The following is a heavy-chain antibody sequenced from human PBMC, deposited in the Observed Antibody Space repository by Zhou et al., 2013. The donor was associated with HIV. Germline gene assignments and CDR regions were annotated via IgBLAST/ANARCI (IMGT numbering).Heavy chain of an antibody. J-gene: IGHJ6*03. CDR2: IIPLFGTT. CDR1: GGTFNSYA. Sequence: QVQLVQSGAEVKKPGSSVKVSCKASGGTFNSYAYNWVRQAPGQGLEWMGGIIPLFGTTNYTQKFKGRVTITSDESTSTTYMELGSLTSEDAAVYYCARSGQADYDFWSGYYRGFYSYYFIEVWGTGTTIIVSS. CDR3: ARSGQADYDFWSGYYRGFYSYYFIEV. V-gene: IGHV1-69*05. D-gene: IGHD3-3*01.